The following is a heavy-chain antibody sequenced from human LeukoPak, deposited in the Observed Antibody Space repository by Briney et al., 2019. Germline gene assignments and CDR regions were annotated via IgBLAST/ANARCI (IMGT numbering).Heavy chain of an antibody. D-gene: IGHD1/OR15-1a*01. CDR2: ISSSGSTI. CDR3: ARGRVDPRTDYYYYMDV. V-gene: IGHV3-11*04. J-gene: IGHJ6*03. Sequence: GGSLRLSCAASGFTFSDYYMSWIRQAPGKGLEWVSYISSSGSTIYYADSVRGRFTISRDNAKNSLYLQMNSLRAEDTAVYYCARGRVDPRTDYYYYMDVWGKGTTVTVSS. CDR1: GFTFSDYY.